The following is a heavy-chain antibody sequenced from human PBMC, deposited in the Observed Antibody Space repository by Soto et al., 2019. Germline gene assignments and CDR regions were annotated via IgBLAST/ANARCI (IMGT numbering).Heavy chain of an antibody. J-gene: IGHJ3*01. Sequence: QVQLQESGPGLVKPSETLSLTCTVSGDSISRYYWSWIRQPPGKGLEWLGYIYYSGGTIYNPSLNRRVTISVDTPTNHFSLRLPSVTATDTAVYFCARHELRGGAYDVWGRGTMVIVSS. CDR3: ARHELRGGAYDV. CDR2: IYYSGGT. V-gene: IGHV4-59*08. D-gene: IGHD1-26*01. CDR1: GDSISRYY.